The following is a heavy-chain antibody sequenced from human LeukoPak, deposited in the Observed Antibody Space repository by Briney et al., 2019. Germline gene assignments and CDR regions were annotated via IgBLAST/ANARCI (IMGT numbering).Heavy chain of an antibody. CDR2: ISGSGGNT. Sequence: GGSLRLSCAASGFTFSKYGMSWVRQAPGKGLDWVSGISGSGGNTDYADSVKGRFTISRDNSKNTLYLQMNSLTAEDTAVYYCAKGMGFGESSFAYWGQGTLVTVSS. V-gene: IGHV3-23*01. J-gene: IGHJ4*02. D-gene: IGHD3-10*01. CDR3: AKGMGFGESSFAY. CDR1: GFTFSKYG.